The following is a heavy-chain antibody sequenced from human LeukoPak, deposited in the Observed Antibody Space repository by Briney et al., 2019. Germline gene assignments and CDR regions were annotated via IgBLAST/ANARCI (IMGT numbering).Heavy chain of an antibody. CDR3: ARWTYSGSYYYMDV. Sequence: SETLSLTCTVSGGSTISDYWSWFRQPPGKGLEWIGYIYYSGSTNYNPSLKSRVTILVDTSKNQFSLKLSSVTAADTAVYYCARWTYSGSYYYMDVWGKGTTVTVSS. CDR2: IYYSGST. CDR1: GGSTISDY. D-gene: IGHD1-26*01. V-gene: IGHV4-59*01. J-gene: IGHJ6*03.